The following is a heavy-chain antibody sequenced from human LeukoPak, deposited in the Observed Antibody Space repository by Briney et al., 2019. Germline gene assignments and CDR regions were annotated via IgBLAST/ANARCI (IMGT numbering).Heavy chain of an antibody. CDR1: GFTFSSYG. CDR3: ARSNGSGSGFFDL. V-gene: IGHV3-33*01. J-gene: IGHJ2*01. CDR2: IWYDGSNK. D-gene: IGHD3-10*01. Sequence: GGSLRLSCAASGFTFSSYGMHWVRQAPGKGLEWVAVIWYDGSNKYYADSVKGRFTISRDNSKNTLYLQMNSLRAEDTAVYYCARSNGSGSGFFDLWGRGTLVTVSS.